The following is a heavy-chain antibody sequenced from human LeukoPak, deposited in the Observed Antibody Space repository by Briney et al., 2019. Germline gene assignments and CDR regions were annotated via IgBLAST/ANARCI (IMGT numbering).Heavy chain of an antibody. CDR3: AKGGAVVLTGFDS. Sequence: GGSLRLSCAASGFTFANYAMNWVRQAPGKGLEWVAVITSSGADSYYSDSVRGRFTISRDNSKNTLYLQTNSLRAEDTAAYYCAKGGAVVLTGFDSWGQGTLVSVSS. CDR1: GFTFANYA. V-gene: IGHV3-23*01. J-gene: IGHJ4*02. D-gene: IGHD3-22*01. CDR2: ITSSGADS.